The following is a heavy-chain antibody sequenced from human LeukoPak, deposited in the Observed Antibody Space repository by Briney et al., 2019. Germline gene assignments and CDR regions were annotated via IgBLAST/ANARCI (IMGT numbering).Heavy chain of an antibody. Sequence: PGGSLRLSCAASGFTFSDYNMRWIRQAPGKGLEWVSSISRSGSTKYYADSVKGRFTISRDNSKNTLYLQMNSLRAEDTAVYYCAKGGGDCYSVAYYYYYYYMDVWGKGTTVTVSS. V-gene: IGHV3-11*01. CDR3: AKGGGDCYSVAYYYYYYYMDV. CDR1: GFTFSDYN. CDR2: ISRSGSTK. J-gene: IGHJ6*03. D-gene: IGHD2-21*02.